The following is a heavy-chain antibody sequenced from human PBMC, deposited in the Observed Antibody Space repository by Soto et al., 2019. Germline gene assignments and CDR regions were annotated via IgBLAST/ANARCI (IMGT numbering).Heavy chain of an antibody. CDR2: ISSSSSYI. J-gene: IGHJ4*02. V-gene: IGHV3-21*01. CDR1: GFTFSSYS. D-gene: IGHD3-22*01. CDR3: ARVYSDSSGYYVDY. Sequence: GGSLILSCAASGFTFSSYSMNWVRQAPGKGLEWVSSISSSSSYIYYADSVKGRFTISRDNAKNSLYLQMNSLRAEATAVYYCARVYSDSSGYYVDYWGQGTLVTVSS.